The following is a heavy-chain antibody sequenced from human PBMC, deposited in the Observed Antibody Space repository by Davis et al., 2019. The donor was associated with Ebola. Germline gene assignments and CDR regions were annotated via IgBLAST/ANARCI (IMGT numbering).Heavy chain of an antibody. Sequence: GASLKISCAASGFTFSSYGMHWVRQAPGKGLEWVAFIRYDGSNKYYADSVKGRFTISRDNSKNTLYLQMNSLRAEDTAVYYCANGYNWNDIFDYWGQGTLVTVSS. CDR1: GFTFSSYG. CDR2: IRYDGSNK. CDR3: ANGYNWNDIFDY. J-gene: IGHJ4*02. V-gene: IGHV3-30*02. D-gene: IGHD1-20*01.